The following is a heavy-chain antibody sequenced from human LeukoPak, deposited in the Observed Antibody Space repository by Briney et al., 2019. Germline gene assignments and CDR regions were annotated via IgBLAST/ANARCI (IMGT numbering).Heavy chain of an antibody. CDR1: GVSFSSYY. J-gene: IGHJ4*02. Sequence: MPSETLSLTCTVSGVSFSSYYWSWIRQPPGKGLEWIGYIYYTGNTNYNPSLKSRVTVSVDTSRNQFSLRLSSVTAADTAVYYCARGPIHAIYDFWSGYYTFGDYFDYWGQGTLVTVSS. D-gene: IGHD3-3*01. V-gene: IGHV4-59*01. CDR3: ARGPIHAIYDFWSGYYTFGDYFDY. CDR2: IYYTGNT.